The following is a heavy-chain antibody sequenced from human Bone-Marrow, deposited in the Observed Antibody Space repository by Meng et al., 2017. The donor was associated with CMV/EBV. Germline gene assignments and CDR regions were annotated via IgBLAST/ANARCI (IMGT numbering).Heavy chain of an antibody. V-gene: IGHV4-59*01. D-gene: IGHD3-3*01. CDR1: GGSISSYY. Sequence: GSLRLSCTVSGGSISSYYWSWIRQPPGKGLEWIGYIYYSGSTNYNPSLKSRVTISVDTSKNQFSLKLSSVTAADTAVYYCARETRWNYVDYWGPGTLVTVSS. J-gene: IGHJ4*02. CDR2: IYYSGST. CDR3: ARETRWNYVDY.